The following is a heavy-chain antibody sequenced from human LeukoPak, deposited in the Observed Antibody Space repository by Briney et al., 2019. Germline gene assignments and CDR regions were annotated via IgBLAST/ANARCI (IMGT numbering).Heavy chain of an antibody. CDR1: GYSFTNYW. D-gene: IGHD3-3*01. CDR2: IYPGDSDT. CDR3: ARGRAIFGVGMDV. J-gene: IGHJ6*02. V-gene: IGHV5-51*01. Sequence: GESLKISCKGSGYSFTNYWIGWVRQMPGKGLEWMGIIYPGDSDTRYSPSFQGQVTISADKSISTAYLQWSSLKASDTAMYYCARGRAIFGVGMDVWGQGTTVTVSS.